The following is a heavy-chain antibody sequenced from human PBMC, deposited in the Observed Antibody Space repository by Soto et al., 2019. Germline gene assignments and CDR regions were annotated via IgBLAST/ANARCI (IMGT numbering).Heavy chain of an antibody. CDR2: ISSCGDS. CDR1: GVSVSDNY. V-gene: IGHV3-66*03. D-gene: IGHD6-13*01. Sequence: SLRLSCAVSGVSVSDNYMNWVRQAPGKGLEWVSVISSCGDSYYVDSVKGRSTISRDTSKNTLYLQMNSLRVEDTAVYFCAADESSASWYHPGPGVPLDYYGMGVWGQGTTVTVSS. CDR3: AADESSASWYHPGPGVPLDYYGMGV. J-gene: IGHJ6*02.